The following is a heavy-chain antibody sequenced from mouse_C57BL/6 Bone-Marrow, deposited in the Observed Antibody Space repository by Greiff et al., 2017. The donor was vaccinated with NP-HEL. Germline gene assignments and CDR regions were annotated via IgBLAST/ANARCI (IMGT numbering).Heavy chain of an antibody. Sequence: VKLVESGPELVKPGASVKISCKASGYSFTSYYIHWVKQRPGQGLEWIGWIYPGSGNTKYNEKFKGKATLTADTSSSTAYMQLSSLTSEDSAVYYCARRWQGGFAYWGQGTLVTVSA. CDR1: GYSFTSYY. V-gene: IGHV1-66*01. D-gene: IGHD2-3*01. J-gene: IGHJ3*01. CDR2: IYPGSGNT. CDR3: ARRWQGGFAY.